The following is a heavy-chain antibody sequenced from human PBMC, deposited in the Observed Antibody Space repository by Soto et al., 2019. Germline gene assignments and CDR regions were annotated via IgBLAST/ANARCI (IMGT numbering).Heavy chain of an antibody. J-gene: IGHJ5*02. D-gene: IGHD6-13*01. Sequence: QVQLQESGLGLVKPSQTLSLTCTVSGGSISSGGYYWSWIRQHPGKGLEWIGNIYYSGSTYYNPSLKSRVTISVDTSKNQFSLKLSSVTAADTAVYYCARVFSDSSSFFDPWGQGTLVTVSS. CDR2: IYYSGST. CDR3: ARVFSDSSSFFDP. V-gene: IGHV4-31*03. CDR1: GGSISSGGYY.